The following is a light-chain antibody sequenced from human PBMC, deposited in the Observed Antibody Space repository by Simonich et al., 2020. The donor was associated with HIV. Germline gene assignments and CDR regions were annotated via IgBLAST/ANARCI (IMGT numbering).Light chain of an antibody. CDR2: DVT. Sequence: QSALTQPASVSESPGQSITISCTGTSSDVGDYNYVSWYHQHPGNAPKLLIYDVTNRPSGVSNRFSGSKSGTSASLAISGSQSEDEADYYCAAWDDSLNGPVFGTGTKVTVL. V-gene: IGLV2-14*03. CDR1: SSDVGDYNY. CDR3: AAWDDSLNGPV. J-gene: IGLJ1*01.